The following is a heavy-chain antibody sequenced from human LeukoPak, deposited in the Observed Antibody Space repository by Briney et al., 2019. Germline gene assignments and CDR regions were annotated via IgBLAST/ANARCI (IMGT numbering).Heavy chain of an antibody. Sequence: GGSLRLSCAASGFTVSSNYMSWVRQAPGKVLEWVSAISGSSGSTYYADSVKGRFTISRDNSKNTLYLQMNSLRAEDTAVYYCARPAVADLDYWGQGTLVTVSS. V-gene: IGHV3-23*01. D-gene: IGHD6-19*01. J-gene: IGHJ4*02. CDR3: ARPAVADLDY. CDR2: ISGSSGST. CDR1: GFTVSSNY.